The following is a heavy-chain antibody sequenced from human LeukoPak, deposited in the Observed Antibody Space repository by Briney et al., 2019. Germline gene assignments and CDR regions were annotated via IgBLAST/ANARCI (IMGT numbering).Heavy chain of an antibody. D-gene: IGHD2-21*01. CDR2: IYENGGTT. J-gene: IGHJ4*02. CDR3: AKDFRIGYSAHFDY. V-gene: IGHV3-23*01. CDR1: GFTFRSHA. Sequence: GSLRLSCVGSGFTFRSHAMSWVRQAPEKGLEFVSGIYENGGTTYYADSVKGRFSISRDNSKNTLYLQMDSLRGEDTAVYYCAKDFRIGYSAHFDYWGQGTLVTVSS.